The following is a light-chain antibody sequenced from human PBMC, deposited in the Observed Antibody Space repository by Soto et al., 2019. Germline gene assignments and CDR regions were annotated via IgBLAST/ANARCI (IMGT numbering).Light chain of an antibody. V-gene: IGLV2-8*01. J-gene: IGLJ3*02. Sequence: QSVLTQPPSASGSPGQSVTISCTGPSSDVGGYNYVSWYQQHPGKAPKVMIYEVNKRPSGVPDRFSGSKSGNTASLTVSGLQAEDEADYYCKSYTGINNWVFGGGTKLTVL. CDR3: KSYTGINNWV. CDR2: EVN. CDR1: SSDVGGYNY.